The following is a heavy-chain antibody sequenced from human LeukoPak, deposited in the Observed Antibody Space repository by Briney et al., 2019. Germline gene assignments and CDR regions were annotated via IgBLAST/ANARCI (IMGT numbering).Heavy chain of an antibody. D-gene: IGHD4-23*01. Sequence: GGSLRLSCAASGFTFSSYWMNWVRQAPGKGLVWVSRIASDGSSTTYADSVKGRFSISRDNAKNTLYQQMNSLRVEDTAVYYCARGRPHGNDYWGQGTLVTVSS. CDR1: GFTFSSYW. J-gene: IGHJ4*02. CDR3: ARGRPHGNDY. CDR2: IASDGSST. V-gene: IGHV3-74*01.